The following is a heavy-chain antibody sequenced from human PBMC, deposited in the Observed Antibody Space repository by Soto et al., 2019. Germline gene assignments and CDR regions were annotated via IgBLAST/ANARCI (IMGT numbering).Heavy chain of an antibody. Sequence: GASVKVSCKASGGTFSSYAISWVRQAPGQGLEWMGGIIPIFGTANYAQKFQGRVTITADGSTSTAYMELSSLRSEDTAVYYCARGGFVYSGYERFGNYYYGMDVWGQGTTVTVPS. CDR2: IIPIFGTA. V-gene: IGHV1-69*13. CDR3: ARGGFVYSGYERFGNYYYGMDV. D-gene: IGHD5-12*01. J-gene: IGHJ6*02. CDR1: GGTFSSYA.